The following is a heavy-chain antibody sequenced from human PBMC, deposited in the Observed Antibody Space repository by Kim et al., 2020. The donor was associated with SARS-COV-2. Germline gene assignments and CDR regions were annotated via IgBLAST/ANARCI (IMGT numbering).Heavy chain of an antibody. V-gene: IGHV3-74*03. Sequence: YAGSGKGRLTNSRDNAKSTLNRQMNSLRAEDTAVYYCARRRYTGTYYYFDYWGKGTLVTVSS. CDR3: ARRRYTGTYYYFDY. D-gene: IGHD1-26*01. J-gene: IGHJ4*02.